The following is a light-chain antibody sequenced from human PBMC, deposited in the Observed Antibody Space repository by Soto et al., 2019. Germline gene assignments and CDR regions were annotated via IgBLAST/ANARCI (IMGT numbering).Light chain of an antibody. J-gene: IGLJ1*01. CDR1: SSDVGGYNY. Sequence: QSALTQPPSASGSPGQSVTISCTGTSSDVGGYNYVSWYQQHPGKAPKLMIYEVSKRPSGVPDRFSGSKSGNTASLTVSGLQAEDDAHYYCSSYAGSNNLGVFGTGTKVTVL. CDR2: EVS. V-gene: IGLV2-8*01. CDR3: SSYAGSNNLGV.